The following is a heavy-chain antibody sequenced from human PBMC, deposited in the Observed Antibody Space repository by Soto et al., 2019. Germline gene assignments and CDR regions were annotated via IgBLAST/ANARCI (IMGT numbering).Heavy chain of an antibody. CDR3: ARGRLSLTGYYYYYYGMDA. CDR1: GGSFSGYY. V-gene: IGHV4-34*01. CDR2: INHSGST. J-gene: IGHJ6*02. Sequence: SETLSLTCAVYGGSFSGYYWSWIRQPPGKGLEWIGEINHSGSTNYNPSLKSRVTISVDTSKNQFSLKLSSVTAADTAVYYCARGRLSLTGYYYYYYGMDAWGQGTTVTVSS. D-gene: IGHD3-9*01.